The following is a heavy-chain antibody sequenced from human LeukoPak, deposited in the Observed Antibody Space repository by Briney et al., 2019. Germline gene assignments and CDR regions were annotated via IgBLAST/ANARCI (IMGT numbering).Heavy chain of an antibody. V-gene: IGHV3-23*01. D-gene: IGHD2-2*03. J-gene: IGHJ6*03. CDR3: AIGSKHDYMDV. CDR1: GFTFNSNA. Sequence: GGSLRLSCAASGFTFNSNAMSWVRQAPGKGLEWVSAISGSGGSTYYADSVKGRFTISRDNSKNTLYLQMNSLRAEDTAVYYCAIGSKHDYMDVWGKGTTVTVSS. CDR2: ISGSGGST.